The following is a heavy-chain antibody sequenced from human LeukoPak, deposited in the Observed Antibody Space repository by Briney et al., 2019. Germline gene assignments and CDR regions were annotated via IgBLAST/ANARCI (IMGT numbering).Heavy chain of an antibody. J-gene: IGHJ4*02. V-gene: IGHV4-38-2*02. CDR2: IYHSGST. Sequence: SETLSLTCTVSGYSISSGYYWGWIRQPPGKGLEWIGSIYHSGSTYYNPSLKSRVTISVDTSKNQFSLKLSSVTAADTAVYYCARVNDYDVADYWGQGTLVTVSS. CDR1: GYSISSGYY. D-gene: IGHD4-17*01. CDR3: ARVNDYDVADY.